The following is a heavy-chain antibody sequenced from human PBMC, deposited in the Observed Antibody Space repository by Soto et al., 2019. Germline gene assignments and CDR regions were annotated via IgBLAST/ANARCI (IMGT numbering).Heavy chain of an antibody. CDR1: GFNFGYYG. CDR2: ISYDGKDK. D-gene: IGHD2-2*01. J-gene: IGHJ1*01. Sequence: QVQLVESGGGVVQPGRPLRLSCEASGFNFGYYGMHWVRQAPGKGLEWVAIISYDGKDKYYTDSVKGRFTIARDNSINTLYLQMTSLKHEDTALYYCAKKRIGEYCSTNRCYVLQHWGQRTPVTVSS. CDR3: AKKRIGEYCSTNRCYVLQH. V-gene: IGHV3-30*18.